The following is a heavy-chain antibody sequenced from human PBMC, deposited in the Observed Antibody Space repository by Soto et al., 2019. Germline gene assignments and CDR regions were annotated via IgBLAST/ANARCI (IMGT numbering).Heavy chain of an antibody. CDR1: GYSFYDYW. CDR3: ARQEPPRYCSSPTCFAPFDY. J-gene: IGHJ4*02. D-gene: IGHD2-15*01. Sequence: GESLKISCKASGYSFYDYWIGWVRQMPGRGLEWMGLIYPGDSETRYSPSFLGQVTIAADKSISTAYLQWSSLEASDTAMYYCARQEPPRYCSSPTCFAPFDYWGQGALVTVSS. V-gene: IGHV5-51*01. CDR2: IYPGDSET.